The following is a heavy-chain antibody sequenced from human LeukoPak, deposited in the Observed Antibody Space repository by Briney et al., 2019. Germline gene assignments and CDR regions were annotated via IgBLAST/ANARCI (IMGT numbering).Heavy chain of an antibody. CDR1: GGTFSSYS. V-gene: IGHV1-69*05. CDR2: IIPIFCTA. J-gene: IGHJ6*03. Sequence: SVKVSCKASGGTFSSYSISWVRQAPGQGLEWMGRIIPIFCTANYAHKFQGRFTITTDESTSTAYMELSSLRSEDTAVYYCARGPETYYYDSSGYYGHYYYYYMDVWGKGTTVTVSS. CDR3: ARGPETYYYDSSGYYGHYYYYYMDV. D-gene: IGHD3-22*01.